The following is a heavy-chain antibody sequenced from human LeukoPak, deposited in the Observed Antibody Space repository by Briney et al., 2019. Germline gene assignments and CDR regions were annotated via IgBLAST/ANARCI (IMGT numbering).Heavy chain of an antibody. J-gene: IGHJ5*02. CDR3: ARDLNYDFRSGSGWFDP. Sequence: SETLSLTCTVSGGSISSGDYYWSWIRQPPGKGLEWIGYIYYSGSTYYNPSLMSRVTISVDTSKNQFSLKLSSVTAADTAVYYCARDLNYDFRSGSGWFDPWGQGTLVTVSS. V-gene: IGHV4-30-4*02. CDR1: GGSISSGDYY. CDR2: IYYSGST. D-gene: IGHD3-3*01.